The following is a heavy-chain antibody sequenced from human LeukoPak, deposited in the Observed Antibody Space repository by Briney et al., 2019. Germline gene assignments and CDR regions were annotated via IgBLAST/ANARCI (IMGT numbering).Heavy chain of an antibody. D-gene: IGHD3-16*02. CDR2: INPNSGAT. J-gene: IGHJ6*03. CDR1: GYTFSGFY. Sequence: ASVKVSCKASGYTFSGFYMNWVRQAPGQGLEWMGWINPNSGATKYAQKFQGRVSMTRNTSISTAYMELSSLRSDDTAVYYCARGLRLGELSLYHYYYMDVWGKGTTVTVSS. V-gene: IGHV1-2*02. CDR3: ARGLRLGELSLYHYYYMDV.